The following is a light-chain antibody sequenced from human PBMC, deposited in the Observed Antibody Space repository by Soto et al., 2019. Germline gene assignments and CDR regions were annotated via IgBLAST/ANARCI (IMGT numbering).Light chain of an antibody. CDR2: LGS. Sequence: EIVMTQSPLYLPVTPGEPASISCRSSQSLLKSSGYDSLDWYLQKPGQSPQLLIYLGSNRASGVPDRFNGNKSGTDFTLEISRVEAEDVGVYYCMQAVQFPLTFGPGTRVDAK. CDR3: MQAVQFPLT. J-gene: IGKJ3*01. V-gene: IGKV2-28*01. CDR1: QSLLKSSGYDS.